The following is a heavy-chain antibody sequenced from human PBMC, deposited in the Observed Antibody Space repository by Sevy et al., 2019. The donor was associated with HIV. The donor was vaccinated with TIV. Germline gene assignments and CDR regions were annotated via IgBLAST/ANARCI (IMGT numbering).Heavy chain of an antibody. J-gene: IGHJ4*02. CDR2: INQDGSVI. CDR1: GFTFSDSW. Sequence: GGSLRLSCTASGFTFSDSWMHWVRQAPGKGLEWLANINQDGSVIYYADSVKGRFTISRDNSGNSVFLQMSSLRAGDTATYYCARAVGKDGAYWGQGTLVTVSS. D-gene: IGHD2-8*01. CDR3: ARAVGKDGAY. V-gene: IGHV3-7*03.